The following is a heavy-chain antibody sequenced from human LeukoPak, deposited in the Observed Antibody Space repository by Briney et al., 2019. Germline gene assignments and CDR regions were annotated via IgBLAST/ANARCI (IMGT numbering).Heavy chain of an antibody. D-gene: IGHD3-10*01. Sequence: PGGSLRLSCAASGFTFDDYGMSWVRQAPGKGLEWVSGINWNGGSTGYADSVKGRFTISRDNAKNSLYLQINSLRAEDTALYYCARGDYYGSGSYFTNDYWGQGTLVTVSS. CDR3: ARGDYYGSGSYFTNDY. V-gene: IGHV3-20*04. J-gene: IGHJ4*02. CDR2: INWNGGST. CDR1: GFTFDDYG.